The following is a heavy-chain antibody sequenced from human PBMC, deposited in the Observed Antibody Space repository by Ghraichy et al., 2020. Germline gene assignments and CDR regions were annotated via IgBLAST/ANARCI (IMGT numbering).Heavy chain of an antibody. CDR2: IGASGGST. V-gene: IGHV3-23*01. CDR3: AKAWGYCSGGTCPSYNWFDP. J-gene: IGHJ5*02. D-gene: IGHD2-15*01. CDR1: GFTFSNYV. Sequence: GGSLRLSCAASGFTFSNYVMSWVRQAPGKGLEWVSTIGASGGSTYYADSVKGRFTISRDNSKNTLYLQMDSLRAEEAAVYYGAKAWGYCSGGTCPSYNWFDPWGQGTRVTVSS.